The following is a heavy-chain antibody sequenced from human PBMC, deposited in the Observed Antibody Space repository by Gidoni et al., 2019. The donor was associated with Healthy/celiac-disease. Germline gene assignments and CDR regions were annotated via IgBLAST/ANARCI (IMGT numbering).Heavy chain of an antibody. Sequence: EVQLVESGGGLVKPGGSLRLSCAASGFTLSSYSMNWVRQAPGKGLGWVSSISSSSSYIYYADSVKGRFTISRDNAKNSLYLQMNSLRAEDTAVYYCARVGAAGAAAAFDYWGQGTLVTVSS. D-gene: IGHD6-13*01. J-gene: IGHJ4*02. V-gene: IGHV3-21*01. CDR3: ARVGAAGAAAAFDY. CDR2: ISSSSSYI. CDR1: GFTLSSYS.